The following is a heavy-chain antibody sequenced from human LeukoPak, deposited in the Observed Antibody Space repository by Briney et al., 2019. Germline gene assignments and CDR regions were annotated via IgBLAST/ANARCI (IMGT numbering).Heavy chain of an antibody. Sequence: GGSLRLSCAASGFTFSSYWMHWVRQAPGKGLVWVSRINSDGSSTSYADSVKGRFTISRDNAKNTLYLQMNSLRAEDTAVYYCASIEYYYDSSGYYYPDDYWGQGTLVTASS. CDR1: GFTFSSYW. D-gene: IGHD3-22*01. J-gene: IGHJ4*02. V-gene: IGHV3-74*01. CDR3: ASIEYYYDSSGYYYPDDY. CDR2: INSDGSST.